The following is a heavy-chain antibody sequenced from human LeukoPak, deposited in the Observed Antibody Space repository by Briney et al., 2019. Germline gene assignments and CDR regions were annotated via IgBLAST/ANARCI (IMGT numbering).Heavy chain of an antibody. Sequence: SETLSLTCTVSGGSIGSSSYYWGWIRQPPGKGLEWIGIIYFSGNTYYNPPLKSRVTISVDTSKNQFSLKLSSVTAADTAVYYCARYGSRSSYFDYWGQGTLVTVSS. V-gene: IGHV4-39*01. CDR3: ARYGSRSSYFDY. CDR1: GGSIGSSSYY. D-gene: IGHD3-10*01. CDR2: IYFSGNT. J-gene: IGHJ4*02.